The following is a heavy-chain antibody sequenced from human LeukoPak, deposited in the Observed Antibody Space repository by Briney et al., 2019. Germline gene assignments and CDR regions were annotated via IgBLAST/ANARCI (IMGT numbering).Heavy chain of an antibody. CDR3: ARGYEAPYYYMDV. Sequence: GESLKISCKGSGYSFSTYWIAWVRQMPGKGLEWVGIIYAGDSDTTYSSSFQGQVTISADKSISTAYLQWSSLKASDTAMYYCARGYEAPYYYMDVWGKGTTVTVSS. D-gene: IGHD2-2*01. CDR2: IYAGDSDT. CDR1: GYSFSTYW. J-gene: IGHJ6*03. V-gene: IGHV5-51*01.